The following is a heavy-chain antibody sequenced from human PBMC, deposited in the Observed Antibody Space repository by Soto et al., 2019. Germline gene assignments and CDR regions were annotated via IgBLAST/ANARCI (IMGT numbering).Heavy chain of an antibody. D-gene: IGHD5-18*01. CDR1: GCSISSGDYY. J-gene: IGHJ4*02. CDR3: ARAKQGYSYGYEYY. Sequence: SETLSLTCTVSGCSISSGDYYWSWIRQPPGKGLEWIGYIYYSGSTYYNPSLKSRVTISVDTSKNQFSLKLSSATAADTAVYYCARAKQGYSYGYEYYWGQGTLVTVS. CDR2: IYYSGST. V-gene: IGHV4-30-4*01.